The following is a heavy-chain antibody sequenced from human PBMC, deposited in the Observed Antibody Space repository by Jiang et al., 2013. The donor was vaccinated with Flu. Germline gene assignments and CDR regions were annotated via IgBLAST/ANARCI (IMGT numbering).Heavy chain of an antibody. D-gene: IGHD3-16*01. Sequence: CAASGFTLSNYVINWVRQAPGKGLEWVSGISGGGGNTYYANSVKGRFTISRDNSKNTLYLQMNSLTAEDTALYYCAKSLNGGVLEASDIWGQGTMVTVSS. CDR2: ISGGGGNT. CDR3: AKSLNGGVLEASDI. V-gene: IGHV3-23*01. J-gene: IGHJ3*02. CDR1: GFTLSNYV.